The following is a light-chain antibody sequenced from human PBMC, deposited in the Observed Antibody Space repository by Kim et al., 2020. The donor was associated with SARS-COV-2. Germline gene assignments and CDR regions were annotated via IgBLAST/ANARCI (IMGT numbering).Light chain of an antibody. CDR2: GKN. CDR1: SLRSYY. J-gene: IGLJ2*01. CDR3: NSRDSNDNVV. V-gene: IGLV3-19*01. Sequence: VALGQTVTITCPGDSLRSYYATCEQQKPRQAPLLFIYGKNHRPSGIPDRFSGSSSGNPASWTISGTQAGDEADYYCNSRDSNDNVVFGGGTQLPVL.